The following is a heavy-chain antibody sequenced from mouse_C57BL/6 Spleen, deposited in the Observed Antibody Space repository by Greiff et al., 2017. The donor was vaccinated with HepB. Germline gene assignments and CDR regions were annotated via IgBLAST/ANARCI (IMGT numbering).Heavy chain of an antibody. CDR2: ISDGGSYT. J-gene: IGHJ2*01. CDR3: AREGGGYADVMYYFDY. CDR1: GFTFSSYA. D-gene: IGHD2-2*01. Sequence: EVQRVESGGGLVKPGGSLKLSCAASGFTFSSYAMSWVRQTPEKRLEWVATISDGGSYTYYPDNVKGRFTISRDNAKNNLYLQMSHLKSEDTAMYYCAREGGGYADVMYYFDYWGQGTTLTVSS. V-gene: IGHV5-4*01.